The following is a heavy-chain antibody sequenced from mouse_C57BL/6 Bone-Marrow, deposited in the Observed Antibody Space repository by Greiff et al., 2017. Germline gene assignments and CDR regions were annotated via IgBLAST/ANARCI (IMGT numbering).Heavy chain of an antibody. CDR3: ARGADYGSPAWFAY. D-gene: IGHD1-1*01. CDR2: IDPDSGGT. V-gene: IGHV1-72*01. CDR1: GYTFTSYW. Sequence: QVQLQQSGAELVKPGASVKLSCKASGYTFTSYWMHWVKQRPGRGLEWIGRIDPDSGGTKYNEKFKSKATLTVDKPSSTAYMQLSSLTSEDSAVXYCARGADYGSPAWFAYWGQGTLVTVAA. J-gene: IGHJ3*01.